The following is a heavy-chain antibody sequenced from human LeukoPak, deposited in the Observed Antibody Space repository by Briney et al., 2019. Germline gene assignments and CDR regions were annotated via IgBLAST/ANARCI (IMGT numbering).Heavy chain of an antibody. CDR2: IWYDESNK. V-gene: IGHV3-33*01. J-gene: IGHJ4*02. D-gene: IGHD3-3*01. CDR1: GFTFSSYG. CDR3: ARASPNYYDFWSGQGGLDY. Sequence: PGRSLRLSCAASGFTFSSYGMHWVRQAPGEGLEWVAVIWYDESNKYYADSVKGRFTISRDNSKNTLYLQMNSLRAEDTAVYYCARASPNYYDFWSGQGGLDYWGQGTLVTVSS.